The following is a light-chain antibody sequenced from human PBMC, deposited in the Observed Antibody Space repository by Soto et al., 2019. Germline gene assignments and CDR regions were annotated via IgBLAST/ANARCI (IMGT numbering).Light chain of an antibody. CDR1: QGIRND. CDR2: SAS. J-gene: IGKJ1*01. Sequence: AIHMNKSQTSLSASVGDRITITCRTSQGIRNDLGWYQQKPVRAPKLLIYSASSLQGGVPSRFSGSGSGTDFTLTIISLQPEDFATYYRLQDYNYPWTFGQRTKWIS. CDR3: LQDYNYPWT. V-gene: IGKV1-6*01.